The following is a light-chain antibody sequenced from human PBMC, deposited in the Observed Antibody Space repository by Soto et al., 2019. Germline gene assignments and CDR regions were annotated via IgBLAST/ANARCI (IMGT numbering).Light chain of an antibody. J-gene: IGKJ1*01. CDR3: QQSYRTPRT. CDR2: AAS. V-gene: IGKV1-39*01. CDR1: ESISSY. Sequence: DIQMTQSPSSLSASVGDRVTITCRASESISSYLNWYQQKPGKPPKVLIYAASSLQSGVPSRFSGSRSGTDFTLTITSLQPEDFATYYCQQSYRTPRTFGQGTKVEIK.